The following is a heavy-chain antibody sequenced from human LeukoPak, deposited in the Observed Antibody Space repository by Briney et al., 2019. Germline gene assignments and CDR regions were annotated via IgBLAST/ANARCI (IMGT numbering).Heavy chain of an antibody. CDR1: GFTFDDYA. V-gene: IGHV3-9*01. Sequence: PGRSLRLSCAASGFTFDDYAMHWVRQAPGKGLEWVSGISWNSGSIGYADSVKGRFTISRDNAKNSQYLQMNSLRAENTALYYCAKRYSHGYFDLWGRGTLVTVSS. D-gene: IGHD5-18*01. CDR2: ISWNSGSI. J-gene: IGHJ2*01. CDR3: AKRYSHGYFDL.